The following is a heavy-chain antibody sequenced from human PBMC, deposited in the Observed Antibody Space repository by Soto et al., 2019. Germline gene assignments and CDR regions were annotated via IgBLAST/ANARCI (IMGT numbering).Heavy chain of an antibody. J-gene: IGHJ4*02. CDR3: ARDWEFGF. V-gene: IGHV1-46*01. CDR2: INPSGDST. Sequence: ASVKVSCKASGYAFSGFYMHWVRQAPGQGLEWMGVINPSGDSTTYAQKFQGRLTMTKDTSTSTLYMELSSLRSEDTAVYYCARDWEFGFWGQGTLATVYS. D-gene: IGHD3-10*01. CDR1: GYAFSGFY.